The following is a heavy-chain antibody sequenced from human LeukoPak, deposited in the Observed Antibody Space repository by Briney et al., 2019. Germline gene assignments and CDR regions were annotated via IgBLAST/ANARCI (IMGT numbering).Heavy chain of an antibody. J-gene: IGHJ4*02. D-gene: IGHD3-10*01. Sequence: GGTLRLSCAASGFTFSSYGMSWVRQAPGKGLEWVSAISGSGGSTYYADSVKGRFTISRDNSKNTLYLQMNSLRAEDTAVYYCAKRGYYGSGSYSTFDYWGQGTLVTVSS. CDR1: GFTFSSYG. V-gene: IGHV3-23*01. CDR3: AKRGYYGSGSYSTFDY. CDR2: ISGSGGST.